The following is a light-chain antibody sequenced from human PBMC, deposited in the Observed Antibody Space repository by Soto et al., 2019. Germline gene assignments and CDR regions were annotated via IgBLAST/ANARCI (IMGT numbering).Light chain of an antibody. CDR3: QQYNSYSWT. CDR2: KAS. Sequence: DIQMTQSPSTLSASVGDRGAITFLASQSISSWLAWYQQKPGKAPKLLIHKASSLESGVPSRFSGSGSGTEFTLTISSLQPDHFATYYCQQYNSYSWTFGQGTKV. CDR1: QSISSW. V-gene: IGKV1-5*03. J-gene: IGKJ1*01.